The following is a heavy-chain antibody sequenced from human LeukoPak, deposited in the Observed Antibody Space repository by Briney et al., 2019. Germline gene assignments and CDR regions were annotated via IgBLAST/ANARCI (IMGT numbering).Heavy chain of an antibody. D-gene: IGHD6-19*01. Sequence: ASVKVSCKASGYTFTSYYMHWVRQAPGQGLEWMGIINPSGGSTSYAQKFQGRVTMTRDTSTSTVYMELSSLRSEDTAVYYCARGRGIAVAASDAFDIWGQGTMATVSS. CDR2: INPSGGST. CDR1: GYTFTSYY. CDR3: ARGRGIAVAASDAFDI. J-gene: IGHJ3*02. V-gene: IGHV1-46*01.